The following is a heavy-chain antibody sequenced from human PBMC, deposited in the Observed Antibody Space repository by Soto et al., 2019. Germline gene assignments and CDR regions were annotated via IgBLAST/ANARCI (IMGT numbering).Heavy chain of an antibody. CDR1: GYTFTSYG. D-gene: IGHD2-15*01. CDR2: ISAYNGNT. V-gene: IGHV1-18*01. CDR3: ARVYPVGYCSGGSCYDDPYYYYYMDV. Sequence: ASVKVSCKASGYTFTSYGISWVRQAPGQGLEWMGWISAYNGNTNYAQKLQGRLTMTTDTSTSTAYMELRSLRSDDTAVYYCARVYPVGYCSGGSCYDDPYYYYYMDVWGKGTTVTVSS. J-gene: IGHJ6*03.